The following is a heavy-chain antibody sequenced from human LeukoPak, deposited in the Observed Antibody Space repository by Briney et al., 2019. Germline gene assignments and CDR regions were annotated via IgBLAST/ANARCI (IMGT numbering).Heavy chain of an antibody. Sequence: PGGSLRLSCAASGFTFSSYEMNWVRQAPGKGLEWVSYISSSGSTIYYADSVKGRFTISRDNAKNSLYPQMNSLRAEDTAVYYCAREDIVVVPAAIHYYGMDVWGKGTTVTVSS. CDR2: ISSSGSTI. D-gene: IGHD2-2*01. V-gene: IGHV3-48*03. J-gene: IGHJ6*04. CDR3: AREDIVVVPAAIHYYGMDV. CDR1: GFTFSSYE.